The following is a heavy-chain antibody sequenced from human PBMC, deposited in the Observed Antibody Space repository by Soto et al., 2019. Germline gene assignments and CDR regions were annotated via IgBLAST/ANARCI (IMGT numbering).Heavy chain of an antibody. V-gene: IGHV1-3*01. J-gene: IGHJ3*02. CDR3: ARALRGFLEVSRDDAFDI. D-gene: IGHD3-3*01. Sequence: QVQLVQSGAEVKKPGASVKVSCKASGYTFTSYAMHWVRQAPGQRLEWMGWINAGNGNTKYSQKFQGRVTITRDTSASTAYMELSSLRSEDTAVYYCARALRGFLEVSRDDAFDIWGQGTMVTVSS. CDR2: INAGNGNT. CDR1: GYTFTSYA.